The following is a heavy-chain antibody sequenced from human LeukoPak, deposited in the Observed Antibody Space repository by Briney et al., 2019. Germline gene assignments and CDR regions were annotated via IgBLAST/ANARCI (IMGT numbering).Heavy chain of an antibody. J-gene: IGHJ4*02. CDR2: INHSGST. CDR3: ARGRVMWLLDY. D-gene: IGHD3-22*01. CDR1: GRSFSGYY. Sequence: PSDTLSLTCAVYGRSFSGYYWSWLRQPPGKGLEWIGEINHSGSTNYKPSLRSRVTMSVDKTKNQFFMKLSAVTAADTAVYYCARGRVMWLLDYWGQGTLVTVSS. V-gene: IGHV4-34*01.